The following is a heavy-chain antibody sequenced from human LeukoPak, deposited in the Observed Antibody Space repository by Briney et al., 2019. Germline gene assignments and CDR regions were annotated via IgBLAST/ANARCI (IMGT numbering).Heavy chain of an antibody. CDR2: INPNSGDT. CDR3: ARRCYDSRGYYQISDLDY. D-gene: IGHD3-22*01. CDR1: GYTFIDYY. Sequence: GASVKVSCKASGYTFIDYYIHWVRQAPGQGLEWMGWINPNSGDTSYAQKFQGRVTMARDTSISTAYMELSILRSDDTAIYYCARRCYDSRGYYQISDLDYWGQGTLVTVSS. J-gene: IGHJ4*02. V-gene: IGHV1-2*02.